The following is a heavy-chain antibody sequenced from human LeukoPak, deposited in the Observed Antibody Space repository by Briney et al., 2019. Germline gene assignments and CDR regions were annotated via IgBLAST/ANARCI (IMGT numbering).Heavy chain of an antibody. CDR2: INPSGGST. CDR1: GYTFTSYY. V-gene: IGHV1-46*01. Sequence: ASVKVSCKASGYTFTSYYMHWVRQAPGQGLEWMGIINPSGGSTSYAQKFQGRVTMTTDTSTSTAYMELSSLRSEDTAVYYCATRYCSGGSCPNYYYYYINVWGKGTTVTISS. CDR3: ATRYCSGGSCPNYYYYYINV. J-gene: IGHJ6*03. D-gene: IGHD2-15*01.